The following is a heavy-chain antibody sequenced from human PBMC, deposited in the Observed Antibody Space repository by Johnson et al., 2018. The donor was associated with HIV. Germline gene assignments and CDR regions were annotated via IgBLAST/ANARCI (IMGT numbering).Heavy chain of an antibody. CDR2: IGTAGDT. V-gene: IGHV3-13*01. CDR3: ARGGYNLNDFLNDAFDM. D-gene: IGHD1-1*01. J-gene: IGHJ3*02. Sequence: VQLVESGGGVVQPGRSLRLSCAASGFTFSCYDVHWVRQATGKGLEWVSPIGTAGDTYYPGSVKGRFTISRDNTKNSLYLQMNSLRAEDTAVYYCARGGYNLNDFLNDAFDMWGQGTVVTVSS. CDR1: GFTFSCYD.